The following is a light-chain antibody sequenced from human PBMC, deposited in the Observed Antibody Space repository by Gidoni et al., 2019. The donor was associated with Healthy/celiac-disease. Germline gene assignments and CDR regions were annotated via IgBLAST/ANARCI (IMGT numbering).Light chain of an antibody. Sequence: QSVLTQPPSVSGAPGQRVTISCTGTSSNIGANYDVHWYQHLPGTAPKLLIYGSINRPSGVPDRFSGSKSGTSASLAIAGLQTEDEGDYYCQSYDISLSGSWVFGGGTKLTVL. CDR3: QSYDISLSGSWV. CDR2: GSI. J-gene: IGLJ3*02. CDR1: SSNIGANYD. V-gene: IGLV1-40*01.